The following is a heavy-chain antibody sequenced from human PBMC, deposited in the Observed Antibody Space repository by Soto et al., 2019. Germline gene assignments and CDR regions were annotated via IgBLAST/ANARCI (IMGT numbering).Heavy chain of an antibody. CDR3: ARGLPIAAAGICYCYYGMDV. Sequence: QVQLVQYGAEVKKPGSSVKVSCKASGGTFSSYAISWVRQAPGQGLEWMGGIIPIFGTANYEQKFQGRVTITADESTSTDYMQLSSLRSEDTAVYYCARGLPIAAAGICYCYYGMDVWGQGTTVTVSS. J-gene: IGHJ6*02. CDR2: IIPIFGTA. V-gene: IGHV1-69*01. CDR1: GGTFSSYA. D-gene: IGHD6-13*01.